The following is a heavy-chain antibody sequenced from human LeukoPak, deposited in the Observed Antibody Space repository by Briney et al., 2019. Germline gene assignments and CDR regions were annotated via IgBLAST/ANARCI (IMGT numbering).Heavy chain of an antibody. CDR3: ARDRRWTATTVTYFDY. J-gene: IGHJ4*02. CDR2: ISYDGSNK. Sequence: GSLRLPCAASGFTFSSYGMHWVRQAPGKGLEGVAVISYDGSNKYYADSVKGRFTISRDNSKNTLYLQMNSLRAEDTAVYYCARDRRWTATTVTYFDYWGQGTLVTVSS. CDR1: GFTFSSYG. V-gene: IGHV3-30*03. D-gene: IGHD4-11*01.